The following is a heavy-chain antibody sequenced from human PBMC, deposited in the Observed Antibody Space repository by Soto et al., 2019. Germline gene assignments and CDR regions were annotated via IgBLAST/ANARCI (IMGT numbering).Heavy chain of an antibody. Sequence: PSETLSLTCAVYGGSFSGYYWNWIRQPPGKGLEWIGQINHSGSTNYNPSLKSRVTISVDTSKNQFSLKLNSVTAADTAIYYCASRRYSGSNHYHFASWGQGALVT. CDR3: ASRRYSGSNHYHFAS. V-gene: IGHV4-34*01. J-gene: IGHJ4*02. CDR1: GGSFSGYY. CDR2: INHSGST. D-gene: IGHD1-26*01.